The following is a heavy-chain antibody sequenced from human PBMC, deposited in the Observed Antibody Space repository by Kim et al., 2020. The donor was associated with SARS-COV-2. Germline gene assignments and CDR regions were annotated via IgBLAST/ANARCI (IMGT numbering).Heavy chain of an antibody. CDR1: GFTFSASV. D-gene: IGHD2-8*01. CDR3: AKDHQWSFDY. J-gene: IGHJ4*02. Sequence: GGSLRLSCAASGFTFSASVMRWVRQAPGKGLEWVSTITGSGGSTFYADSVKGRFTISRDNSKNTLYLQMNSLRAEDTAVYDCAKDHQWSFDYWGQGSLVT. V-gene: IGHV3-23*01. CDR2: ITGSGGST.